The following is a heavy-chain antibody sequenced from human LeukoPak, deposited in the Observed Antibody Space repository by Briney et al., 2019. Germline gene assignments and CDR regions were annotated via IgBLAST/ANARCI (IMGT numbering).Heavy chain of an antibody. CDR2: IYTSGST. V-gene: IGHV4-39*07. CDR1: GGSISSSSYY. Sequence: SETLSLTCTVSGGSISSSSYYWGWIRRPPGKGLEWIGRIYTSGSTNYNPSLESRVTMSVDTSKNQFSLKLSSVTAADTAVYYCAREAEYYYDSSGYYYYFDYWGQGTLVTVSS. D-gene: IGHD3-22*01. J-gene: IGHJ4*02. CDR3: AREAEYYYDSSGYYYYFDY.